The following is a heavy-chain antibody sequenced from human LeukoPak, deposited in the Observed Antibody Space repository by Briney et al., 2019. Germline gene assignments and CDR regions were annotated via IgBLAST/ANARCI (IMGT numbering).Heavy chain of an antibody. CDR3: ARKKGDGRTYYYDSSEGFDY. V-gene: IGHV4-4*02. CDR2: IYHSGST. Sequence: SSETLSLTCAVSGGSISSSNWWSWVRQPPGKGLEWIGEIYHSGSTNYNPSLKSRVTISVDKSKNQFSLKLSSVTAADTAVYYCARKKGDGRTYYYDSSEGFDYWGQGTLVTVSS. D-gene: IGHD3-22*01. J-gene: IGHJ4*02. CDR1: GGSISSSNW.